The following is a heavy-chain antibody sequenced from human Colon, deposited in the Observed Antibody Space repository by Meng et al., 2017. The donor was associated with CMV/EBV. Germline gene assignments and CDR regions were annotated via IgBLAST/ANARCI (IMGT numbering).Heavy chain of an antibody. CDR2: ISGSGVTT. V-gene: IGHV3-23*01. J-gene: IGHJ4*02. D-gene: IGHD3-3*01. Sequence: GESLKISCAASGFTFSTYWMIWVRQAPGKGLEWVSSISGSGVTTYYSDAVKGRFTISRDNSRNTLHLQINSLRADDTAVYYCAKGADFHDFWSGFAYWGQGAVVTVSS. CDR3: AKGADFHDFWSGFAY. CDR1: GFTFSTYW.